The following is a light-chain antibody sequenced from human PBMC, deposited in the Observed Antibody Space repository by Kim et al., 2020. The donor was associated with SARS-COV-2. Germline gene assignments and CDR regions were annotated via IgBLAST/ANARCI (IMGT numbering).Light chain of an antibody. CDR3: QQDYNRPPCT. CDR1: QSVLTD. Sequence: EIVMTQSPATLSVSPGERATLSCRASQSVLTDLAWYQQKPGQAPRLLIYAASTRATGVPARFSGSGSGTEFTLTISSLQSEDFAVYFCQQDYNRPPCTFGQGTKREI. CDR2: AAS. V-gene: IGKV3-15*01. J-gene: IGKJ2*02.